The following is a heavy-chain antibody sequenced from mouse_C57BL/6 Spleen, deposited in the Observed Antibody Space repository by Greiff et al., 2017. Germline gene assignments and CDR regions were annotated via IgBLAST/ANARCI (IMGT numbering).Heavy chain of an antibody. J-gene: IGHJ2*01. CDR1: GFTFSSYA. V-gene: IGHV5-9-1*02. Sequence: EVQRVASGEGLVKPGGSLKLSCAASGFTFSSYAMSLVRQPPEKRLGWVAYISSGGDYIYYADTVTGRFTISRDNARNTLYLQMSSLKSEDTAMYYCTRRGYGRDYWGQGTTLTVSS. CDR3: TRRGYGRDY. D-gene: IGHD1-1*01. CDR2: ISSGGDYI.